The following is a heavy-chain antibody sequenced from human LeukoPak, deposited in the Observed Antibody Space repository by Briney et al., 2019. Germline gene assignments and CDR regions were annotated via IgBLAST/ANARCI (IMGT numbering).Heavy chain of an antibody. Sequence: GGSLRLSCAATGLSVSSNFMSWVRQAPGKGLGWVSVIYGGGSTYYADSVKGRFTISRDTPKNTLYLQMNSLRVEDTAVYYCASWPVGWYGEDSWGQGTLVTVSS. CDR1: GLSVSSNF. CDR2: IYGGGST. J-gene: IGHJ4*02. V-gene: IGHV3-53*01. D-gene: IGHD6-19*01. CDR3: ASWPVGWYGEDS.